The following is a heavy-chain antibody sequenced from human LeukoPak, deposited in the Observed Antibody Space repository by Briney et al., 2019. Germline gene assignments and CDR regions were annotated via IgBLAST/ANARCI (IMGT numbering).Heavy chain of an antibody. CDR2: ISSTSTYI. J-gene: IGHJ4*02. D-gene: IGHD6-13*01. CDR1: GFIFSRYT. V-gene: IGHV3-21*01. CDR3: TRDEDEELVRDH. Sequence: PGGSLRLSCAASGFIFSRYTMNWVRQAPGKGREWGSSISSTSTYIYYADSVRGRFTISRDNAKKSLYLQMNSLRADDTAVYYCTRDEDEELVRDHWGQGTLVTVSS.